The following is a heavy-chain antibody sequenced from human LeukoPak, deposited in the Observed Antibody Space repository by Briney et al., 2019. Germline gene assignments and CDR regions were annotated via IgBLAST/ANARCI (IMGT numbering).Heavy chain of an antibody. CDR3: ASGYGDYVAYY. D-gene: IGHD4-17*01. Sequence: PGGSLRLSCAASGFTFSSYWMHWVRQAPGKGLVWVSRINSDGSSTSYADSVKGRFTISRDNAKNTLYLQMNSLRAEDTAVYYCASGYGDYVAYYWGQGTLVTVFS. J-gene: IGHJ4*02. CDR1: GFTFSSYW. V-gene: IGHV3-74*01. CDR2: INSDGSST.